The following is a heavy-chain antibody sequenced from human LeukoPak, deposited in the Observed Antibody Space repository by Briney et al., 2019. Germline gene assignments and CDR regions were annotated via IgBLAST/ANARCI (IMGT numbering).Heavy chain of an antibody. V-gene: IGHV3-11*01. CDR1: GFTFSDYY. CDR2: ISSSGSTI. J-gene: IGHJ6*03. CDR3: ARPRSGRPVGRTSNYYYMDV. D-gene: IGHD3-10*01. Sequence: GGSLRLSCAASGFTFSDYYMSWIRQAPGKGLEWVSYISSSGSTIYYADSVKGRFTISRDNAKNSLYLQMNSLRAEDTAVYYCARPRSGRPVGRTSNYYYMDVWGKGTTVTVSS.